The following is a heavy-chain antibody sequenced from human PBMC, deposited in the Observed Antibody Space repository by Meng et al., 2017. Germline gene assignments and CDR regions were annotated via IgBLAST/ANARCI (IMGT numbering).Heavy chain of an antibody. CDR3: ARLAQDRYFDY. V-gene: IGHV6-1*01. D-gene: IGHD2-15*01. Sequence: VPLPPSRPCTVKPPQHLSLTCSISVDSVSSNSDAWNWIMQSPSRGFEWLGRTYYRSKWYNDYAVSVKSPITIIPDTSKNQFSLQLNSVTPEDTAVYYCARLAQDRYFDYWGQGTLVTVSS. CDR2: TYYRSKWYN. CDR1: VDSVSSNSDA. J-gene: IGHJ4*02.